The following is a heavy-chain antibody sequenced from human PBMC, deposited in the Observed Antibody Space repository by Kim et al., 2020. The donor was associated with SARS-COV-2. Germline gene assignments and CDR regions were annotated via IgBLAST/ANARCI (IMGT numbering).Heavy chain of an antibody. CDR3: ARFRVTESGNYYGMDV. CDR2: IYPGDSDT. Sequence: GESLKISCKGSGYSFTSYWIGWVRQMPGKGLEWMGIIYPGDSDTRYSPSFQGQVTISADKSISTAYLQWSSLKASDTAMYYCARFRVTESGNYYGMDVWGQGTTVTVSS. D-gene: IGHD3-10*01. J-gene: IGHJ6*02. CDR1: GYSFTSYW. V-gene: IGHV5-51*01.